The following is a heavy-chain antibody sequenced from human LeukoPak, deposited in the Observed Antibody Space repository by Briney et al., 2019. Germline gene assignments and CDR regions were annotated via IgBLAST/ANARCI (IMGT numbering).Heavy chain of an antibody. V-gene: IGHV3-53*01. CDR2: IYSGGST. CDR3: ARVSGDY. D-gene: IGHD1-26*01. CDR1: GLIVINNY. J-gene: IGHJ4*02. Sequence: GSLRLSCLVSGLIVINNYMTWVRQAPGEGLEGVSVIYSGGSTYYADSVKGRFTISRDISKNTLYLQMDSLRAEDTAVYYCARVSGDYWGQGTLVTVSS.